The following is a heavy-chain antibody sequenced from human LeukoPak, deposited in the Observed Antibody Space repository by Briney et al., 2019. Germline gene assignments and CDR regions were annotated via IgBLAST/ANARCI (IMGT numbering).Heavy chain of an antibody. CDR1: GYSFRDYW. D-gene: IGHD6-6*01. V-gene: IGHV5-51*01. J-gene: IGHJ4*02. CDR2: IYPGEDDI. Sequence: GESLKISCKGSGYSFRDYWIGWVRQMPGKGLEWMGIIYPGEDDIRYSPSFQGQVTISADKSISTAYLQWSSLKASDTAMYYCARRGRSSNYFDYWGQGTLVTVSS. CDR3: ARRGRSSNYFDY.